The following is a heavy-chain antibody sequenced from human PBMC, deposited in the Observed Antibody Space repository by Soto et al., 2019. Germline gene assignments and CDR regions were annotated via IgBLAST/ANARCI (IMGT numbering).Heavy chain of an antibody. V-gene: IGHV4-39*01. J-gene: IGHJ4*02. CDR3: ARLEGLATISYYFDF. CDR1: GDSINSDKYY. CDR2: IYYRGNT. Sequence: PSETLSLTCSVSGDSINSDKYYWGWIRQPPGKGLEWIGSIYYRGNTYYNPSLQTRVTISLDKSKSQFSLRLNSVTAADSAVYFCARLEGLATISYYFDFWGQGVQVTVS. D-gene: IGHD3-9*01.